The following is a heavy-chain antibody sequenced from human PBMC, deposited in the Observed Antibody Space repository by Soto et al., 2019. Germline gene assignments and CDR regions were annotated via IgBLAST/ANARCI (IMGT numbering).Heavy chain of an antibody. V-gene: IGHV2-26*01. CDR1: GLSITDSEMG. CDR3: ARRHLAVAVSPWFDP. Sequence: QVTLKESGPVLVKPTETLTLRRTGSGLSITDSEMGVSWIRQPPGQPLEWLAHIDSSGEKSYRTFLKSRLAISKDTSKSQIVLTMTNMDPADTATYYCARRHLAVAVSPWFDPWGQGIPVTVSS. CDR2: IDSSGEK. D-gene: IGHD6-19*01. J-gene: IGHJ5*02.